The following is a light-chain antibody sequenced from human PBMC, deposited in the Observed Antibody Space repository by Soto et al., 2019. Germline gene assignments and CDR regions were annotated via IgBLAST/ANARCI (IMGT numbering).Light chain of an antibody. CDR3: SSYTSSSTHVV. CDR1: SSDVGGYNY. V-gene: IGLV2-14*01. J-gene: IGLJ2*01. Sequence: QSVLTQPASVSGSPGQSITISCTGTSSDVGGYNYVSWYQQHPGKAPKLMIYDVTNRPSGVSNRFSGYKSGNTASLAISGLQAEDEADYYCSSYTSSSTHVVFGGGTKVTVL. CDR2: DVT.